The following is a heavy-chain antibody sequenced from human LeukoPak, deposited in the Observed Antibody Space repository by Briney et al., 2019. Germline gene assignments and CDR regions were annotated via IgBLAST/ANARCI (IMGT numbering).Heavy chain of an antibody. CDR1: GGTFSSYA. J-gene: IGHJ4*02. V-gene: IGHV1-69*04. CDR3: ARGETCGGDCCAVHAFDY. CDR2: IIPILGIA. D-gene: IGHD2-21*02. Sequence: GSSVKVSCKASGGTFSSYAISWVRQAPGQGLEWMGRIIPILGIANYAQKFQGRVTITADKSTSTAYMELSSLRSEDTAVYYCARGETCGGDCCAVHAFDYWGQGTLVTVSS.